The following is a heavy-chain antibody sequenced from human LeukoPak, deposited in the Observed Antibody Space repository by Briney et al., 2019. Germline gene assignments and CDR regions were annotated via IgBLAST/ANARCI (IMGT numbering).Heavy chain of an antibody. CDR3: ARSLRQTRKFDY. V-gene: IGHV1-69*04. D-gene: IGHD5-12*01. CDR1: GGTFSSYA. Sequence: SVKVSCKASGGTFSSYAISWVRQAPGQGLEWMGRIIPILGIANYAQKFQGRVTITAAKSTSTAYMELSSLRSEDTAVYYCARSLRQTRKFDYWGQGTLVTVSS. CDR2: IIPILGIA. J-gene: IGHJ4*02.